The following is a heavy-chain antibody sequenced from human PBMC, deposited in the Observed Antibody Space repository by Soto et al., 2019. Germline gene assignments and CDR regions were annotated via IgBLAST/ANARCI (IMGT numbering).Heavy chain of an antibody. CDR3: AREPPLLVWFGELHD. J-gene: IGHJ4*02. D-gene: IGHD3-10*01. CDR1: GGSISSPNFY. CDR2: IYYNGTT. V-gene: IGHV4-31*03. Sequence: QVQLQESGPGLVKPAQTLSLTCTVSGGSISSPNFYWSWIRQHPGKGLEWIGHIYYNGTTYYNPTRKRRVSISVDPSKNQFSLKLSYVTAADTAVYYWAREPPLLVWFGELHDWGRGTLGTVS.